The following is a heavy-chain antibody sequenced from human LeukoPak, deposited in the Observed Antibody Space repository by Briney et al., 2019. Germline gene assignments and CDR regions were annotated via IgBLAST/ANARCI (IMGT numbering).Heavy chain of an antibody. CDR2: INHSGST. CDR3: ASQNRAYCSGGSWYSGYYYYYYMDV. J-gene: IGHJ6*03. CDR1: GGSFSGYY. D-gene: IGHD2-15*01. Sequence: PSETLSLTCAVYGGSFSGYYWSWIRQPPGKGLEWIGEINHSGSTNYNPSLKSRVTISVDTSKNQFSLKLSSVTAADTAVYYCASQNRAYCSGGSWYSGYYYYYYMDVWGKGTTVTVSS. V-gene: IGHV4-34*01.